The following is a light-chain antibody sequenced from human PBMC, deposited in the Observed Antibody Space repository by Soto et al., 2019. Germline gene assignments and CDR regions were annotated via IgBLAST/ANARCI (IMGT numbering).Light chain of an antibody. CDR2: DVS. CDR3: CSYAGSYTYV. CDR1: SSDVGGYNY. V-gene: IGLV2-11*01. J-gene: IGLJ1*01. Sequence: QSALTQPRSVSGSPGQSVTISCTGTSSDVGGYNYVSWYQQHPSKAPKLMIYDVSKRPSEVPDRFSGSKSGNTASLTISGLQAEDEADYYCCSYAGSYTYVFGTGTKLTVL.